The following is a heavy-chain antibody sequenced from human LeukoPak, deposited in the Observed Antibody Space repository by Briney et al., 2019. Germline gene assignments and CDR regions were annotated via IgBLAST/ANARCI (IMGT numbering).Heavy chain of an antibody. J-gene: IGHJ4*02. D-gene: IGHD6-19*01. CDR2: ISYDGSNK. CDR3: ARGTGYSSGWSFDY. CDR1: GFTFSSYA. Sequence: GGSLRLSCAASGFTFSSYAMHWVRQAPGKGLEWVAVISYDGSNKYYADSVKGRFTISRDNSKNTLYLQMNSLRAEDTAVYYCARGTGYSSGWSFDYWGQGTLVTVSS. V-gene: IGHV3-30-3*01.